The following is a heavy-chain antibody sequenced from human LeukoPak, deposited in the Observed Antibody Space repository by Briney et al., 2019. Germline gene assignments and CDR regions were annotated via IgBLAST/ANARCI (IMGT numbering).Heavy chain of an antibody. J-gene: IGHJ3*02. CDR1: GYTFTSYA. D-gene: IGHD3-22*01. CDR3: ASPIYTSGYPDAFDI. Sequence: ASVKVSCKASGYTFTSYAMNWVRQAPGQGLEWMGWINPNSGDTNFPQKFQGRVTMTRDTSISTAYMELSRLRSDDTAVYYCASPIYTSGYPDAFDIWGQGTMVTVSS. CDR2: INPNSGDT. V-gene: IGHV1-2*02.